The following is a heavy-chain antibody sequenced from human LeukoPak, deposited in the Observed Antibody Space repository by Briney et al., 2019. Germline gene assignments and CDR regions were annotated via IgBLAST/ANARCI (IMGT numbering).Heavy chain of an antibody. V-gene: IGHV3-7*01. J-gene: IGHJ4*02. CDR1: GFTFISQW. CDR2: IKQDGSEK. Sequence: GGSLRLSCAASGFTFISQWMSWVRQAPGKGLEWVANIKQDGSEKYYVDSVKGRFTISRDNAKNSVYLQMNSLRAEDTAVYYCARAAYWGQGTLVTVSS. CDR3: ARAAY.